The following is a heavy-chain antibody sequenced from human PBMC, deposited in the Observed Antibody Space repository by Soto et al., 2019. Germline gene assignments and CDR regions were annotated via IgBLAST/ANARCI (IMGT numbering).Heavy chain of an antibody. CDR2: VNPGSGGT. CDR1: GFTFSDYY. D-gene: IGHD3-22*01. J-gene: IGHJ4*02. Sequence: ASVKVSCKVSGFTFSDYYIHWVRQAPGQGLEWMGWVNPGSGGTHFAQEFQGRVILTRDTSITTAYMELSSLRSGDTAVYYCARGGNYFYWGQGTLVTVSS. CDR3: ARGGNYFY. V-gene: IGHV1-2*02.